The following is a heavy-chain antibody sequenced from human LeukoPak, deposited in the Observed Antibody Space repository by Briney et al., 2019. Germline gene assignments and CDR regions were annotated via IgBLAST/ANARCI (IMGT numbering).Heavy chain of an antibody. CDR3: ARESEAMTTSAYNWFDP. D-gene: IGHD2/OR15-2a*01. CDR1: GGSFSGYY. J-gene: IGHJ5*02. CDR2: INHSGST. V-gene: IGHV4-34*01. Sequence: SETLSLTCAVYGGSFSGYYWSWIRQPPGKGLERIGEINHSGSTNYNPSLKSRVTISVDTSKNQFSLKLSSVTAADTAVYYCARESEAMTTSAYNWFDPWGQGTLVTVSS.